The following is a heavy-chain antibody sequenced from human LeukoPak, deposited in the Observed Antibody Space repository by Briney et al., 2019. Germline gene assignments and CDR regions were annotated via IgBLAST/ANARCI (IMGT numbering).Heavy chain of an antibody. V-gene: IGHV7-4-1*02. CDR3: ARERRSSSPGEQQLVRAFDI. J-gene: IGHJ3*02. CDR2: INTNTGNP. CDR1: GYTFTNYA. Sequence: ASVKVSCKASGYTFTNYAMNWVRQAPGQGLEWMGWINTNTGNPTYAQGLPGRFVFSLDTSVSTAYLQISSLKAEDTAMYYCARERRSSSPGEQQLVRAFDIWGQGTMVTVSS. D-gene: IGHD6-13*01.